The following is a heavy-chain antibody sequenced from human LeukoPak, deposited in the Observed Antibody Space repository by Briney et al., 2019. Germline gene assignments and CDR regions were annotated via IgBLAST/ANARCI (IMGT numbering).Heavy chain of an antibody. CDR2: INHDAEMI. CDR3: ARDHDWAFDL. Sequence: SGGSLRLSCEGSGFPSASYVMSWVRQAPGKGLEWIAYINHDAEMIFYPDFVKGRFTISRDNAKKSLYLQMNALRYEDTAIYYCARDHDWAFDLWGQGTLVTVSS. D-gene: IGHD3-9*01. CDR1: GFPSASYV. J-gene: IGHJ4*02. V-gene: IGHV3-48*02.